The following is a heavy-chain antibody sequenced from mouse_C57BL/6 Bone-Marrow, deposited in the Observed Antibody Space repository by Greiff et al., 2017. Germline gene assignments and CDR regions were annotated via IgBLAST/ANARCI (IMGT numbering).Heavy chain of an antibody. J-gene: IGHJ1*03. Sequence: VKLVESGPGLVAPSQSLSITCTASGFSLTSYGVDWVRQPPGKGLEWLGVIWGGGSTNYNSALMSRLSNSKDNSKRQVILKMNSLRTDDTDMSYCDKHGTTVEEWYFDVWGTGTTVTVSS. D-gene: IGHD1-1*01. CDR2: IWGGGST. CDR1: GFSLTSYG. CDR3: DKHGTTVEEWYFDV. V-gene: IGHV2-9*01.